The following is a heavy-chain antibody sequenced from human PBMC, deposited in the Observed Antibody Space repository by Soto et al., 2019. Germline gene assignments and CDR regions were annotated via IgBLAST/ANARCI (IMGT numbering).Heavy chain of an antibody. D-gene: IGHD4-17*01. CDR3: AHAGDYDLLSFDH. J-gene: IGHJ4*02. CDR2: IYWDDDE. V-gene: IGHV2-5*02. CDR1: GFSLTSHHMG. Sequence: QITLRESGPALVRPAQTLTLTCTFSGFSLTSHHMGVAWIRQPPGKAMEWLALIYWDDDERFNPSLKDRLAISKVTSKNQVVLTMTNMGPLDTATYFCAHAGDYDLLSFDHWGPGTLVTVSS.